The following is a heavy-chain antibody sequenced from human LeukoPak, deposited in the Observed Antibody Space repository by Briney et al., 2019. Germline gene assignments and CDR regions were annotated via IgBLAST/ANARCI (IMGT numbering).Heavy chain of an antibody. CDR2: ISSSSSYI. V-gene: IGHV3-21*01. Sequence: GGSLRLSCAASGFTFSSYSMNRVRQAPGKGLEWVSSISSSSSYIYYADSVKGRFTISRDNAKNSLYLQMNSLRAEDTAVYYCARVLTIFGVGIDAFDIWGQGTMVTVSS. CDR3: ARVLTIFGVGIDAFDI. D-gene: IGHD3-3*01. J-gene: IGHJ3*02. CDR1: GFTFSSYS.